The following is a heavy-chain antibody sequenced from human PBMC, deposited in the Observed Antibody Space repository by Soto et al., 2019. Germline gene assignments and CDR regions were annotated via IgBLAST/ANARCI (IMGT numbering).Heavy chain of an antibody. Sequence: GASVKVSCKASGGTFSSYAMSWVRQAPVQVLEWMVGIIPIFGTANYAQKFQGRVTITADESTSTAYMELSSLRSEETAVYYCATSRRLRFLEWLPLAYWAQGTIVTVSS. V-gene: IGHV1-69*13. CDR1: GGTFSSYA. D-gene: IGHD3-3*01. CDR2: IIPIFGTA. J-gene: IGHJ4*02. CDR3: ATSRRLRFLEWLPLAY.